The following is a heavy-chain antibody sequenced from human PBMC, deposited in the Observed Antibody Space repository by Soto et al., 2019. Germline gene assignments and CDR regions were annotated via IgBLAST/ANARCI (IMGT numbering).Heavy chain of an antibody. J-gene: IGHJ4*02. V-gene: IGHV3-33*01. Sequence: GGSLRLSCAASGFTFSSYGMHWVRQAPGKGLEWVAVIWYDGSNKYYADSVKGRFTISRDNAKNTLYLQMNSLRAGDTAVYYCARSDPILAAAGDFDYWGQGTLVTVSS. CDR3: ARSDPILAAAGDFDY. D-gene: IGHD6-13*01. CDR1: GFTFSSYG. CDR2: IWYDGSNK.